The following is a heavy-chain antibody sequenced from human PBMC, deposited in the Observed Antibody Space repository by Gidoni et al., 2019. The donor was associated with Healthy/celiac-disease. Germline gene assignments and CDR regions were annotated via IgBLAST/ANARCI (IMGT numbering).Heavy chain of an antibody. CDR2: IYYSGST. J-gene: IGHJ2*01. D-gene: IGHD1-26*01. Sequence: QLQLQESGPGLVKLSETLSLTCTVSGGSIRSSSYYWGWIRQPPGKGLEWIGSIYYSGSTYYNPSLKSRVTISVDTSKNQFSLKLSSVTAADTAVYYCARPGATIRLWYFDLWGRGTLVTVSS. V-gene: IGHV4-39*01. CDR3: ARPGATIRLWYFDL. CDR1: GGSIRSSSYY.